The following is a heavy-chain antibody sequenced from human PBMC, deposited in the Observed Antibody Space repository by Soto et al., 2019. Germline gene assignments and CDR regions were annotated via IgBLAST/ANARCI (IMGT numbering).Heavy chain of an antibody. J-gene: IGHJ4*01. CDR3: TTDSRTTLPEIRFDY. D-gene: IGHD1-26*01. CDR2: VKSKADGGSG. V-gene: IGHV3-15*07. Sequence: EVQLVESGGGLVKPGGSLRLSCAASGFPFNNAWINWVRQVPGKGLEWVCRVKSKADGGSGDYAAPVKGRFVVSRDDSKDIVYLQMNSLKIEDTGVYYCTTDSRTTLPEIRFDYWGHGTQVTVSS. CDR1: GFPFNNAW.